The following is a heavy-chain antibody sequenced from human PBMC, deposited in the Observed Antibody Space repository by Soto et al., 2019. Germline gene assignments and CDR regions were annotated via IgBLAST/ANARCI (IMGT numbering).Heavy chain of an antibody. D-gene: IGHD1-26*01. Sequence: SVKVSCKASGFTFTSSAVQWVRQSRGQRLEWIGWIVVGSGNTNYAQKFQERVTITRDMSTSTAYMELSSLRSEDTAVYYCAAKYSGSSPLANWGQGTLVTVSS. V-gene: IGHV1-58*01. CDR3: AAKYSGSSPLAN. CDR2: IVVGSGNT. J-gene: IGHJ4*02. CDR1: GFTFTSSA.